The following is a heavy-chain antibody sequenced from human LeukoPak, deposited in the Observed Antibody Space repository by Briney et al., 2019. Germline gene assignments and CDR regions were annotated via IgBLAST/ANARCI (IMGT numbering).Heavy chain of an antibody. V-gene: IGHV1-2*02. CDR2: INPNSGGT. J-gene: IGHJ5*02. D-gene: IGHD3-10*01. CDR1: GYTFTVYY. Sequence: ASVKVSCKASGYTFTVYYMHWVRQAPGQGLEWMGWINPNSGGTNYALKFQGRVTMTRDTSISTAYMELSRLRSDDTAVYYCARAPYYYGSGSQTGDDWFDPWGQGTLVTVSS. CDR3: ARAPYYYGSGSQTGDDWFDP.